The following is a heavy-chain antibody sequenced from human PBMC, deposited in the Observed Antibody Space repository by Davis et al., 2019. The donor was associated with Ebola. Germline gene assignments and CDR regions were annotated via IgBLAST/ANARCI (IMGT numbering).Heavy chain of an antibody. CDR3: ARGRGVVPAALSLVYYYGMDV. V-gene: IGHV1-2*02. CDR1: GYTFTGYY. CDR2: INPNSGGT. D-gene: IGHD2-2*01. Sequence: ASVKVSCTASGYTFTGYYMHWVRQAPGQGLEWMGWINPNSGGTNYAQKFQGRVTITRDTSASTAYMELSRLRSDDTAVYYCARGRGVVPAALSLVYYYGMDVWGQGTTVTVSS. J-gene: IGHJ6*02.